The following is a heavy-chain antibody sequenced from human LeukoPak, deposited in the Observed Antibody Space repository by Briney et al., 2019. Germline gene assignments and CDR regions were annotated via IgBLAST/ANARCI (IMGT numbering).Heavy chain of an antibody. J-gene: IGHJ3*02. D-gene: IGHD2-15*01. CDR2: ISAYNGNT. V-gene: IGHV1-18*01. CDR3: ARERGVGYCSGGSCRDAFDI. Sequence: ASVKVSCKASGYTFTSYGISWVRQAPGQGLEWMGWISAYNGNTNYAQKLQGRVTMTTDTSTSTAYMELRSLRSDDTAVYYCARERGVGYCSGGSCRDAFDIWGQGTMVTVSS. CDR1: GYTFTSYG.